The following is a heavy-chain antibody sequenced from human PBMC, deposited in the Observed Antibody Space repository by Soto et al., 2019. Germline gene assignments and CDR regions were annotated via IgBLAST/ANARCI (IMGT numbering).Heavy chain of an antibody. CDR2: IRSKGNNYAT. Sequence: EVQLVESGGGLVQPGGSLKLSCAASGFTFSGSAVHWVRQASGKGLEWVGRIRSKGNNYATTYGAPVKGRFTISRDDSKNTAYLQMNSLRTEDTAVYFCSSPSRASCSGADCYDYWGRGTLVTVSS. D-gene: IGHD2-15*01. V-gene: IGHV3-73*02. CDR1: GFTFSGSA. J-gene: IGHJ4*02. CDR3: SSPSRASCSGADCYDY.